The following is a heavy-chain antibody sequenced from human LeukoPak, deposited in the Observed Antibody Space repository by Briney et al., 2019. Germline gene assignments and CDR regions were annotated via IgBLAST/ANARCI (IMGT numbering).Heavy chain of an antibody. V-gene: IGHV3-53*01. Sequence: GGSLGLSCAASGFTVSSNYMSWVRQAPGKGLEWVSVIYSGGSTYYADSVKGRFTISRDNSKNTLYLQMNSLRAEDTAVYYCARDRYSGSYYLDYWGQGTLVTVSS. CDR2: IYSGGST. D-gene: IGHD1-26*01. J-gene: IGHJ4*02. CDR1: GFTVSSNY. CDR3: ARDRYSGSYYLDY.